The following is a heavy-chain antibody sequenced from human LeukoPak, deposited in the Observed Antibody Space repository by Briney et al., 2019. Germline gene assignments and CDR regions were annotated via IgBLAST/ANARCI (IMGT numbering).Heavy chain of an antibody. CDR1: GLTFSSYA. CDR2: ISYDGSNK. D-gene: IGHD2-15*01. Sequence: PGRSLRLSCAASGLTFSSYAMHWVRQAPGKGLEWVAVISYDGSNKYYADSVKGRFTISRDNSKNTLYLQMNSLRAEDTAVYYCARDLYGYCSGGSCYANPGYWGQGTLVTVSS. V-gene: IGHV3-30-3*01. J-gene: IGHJ4*02. CDR3: ARDLYGYCSGGSCYANPGY.